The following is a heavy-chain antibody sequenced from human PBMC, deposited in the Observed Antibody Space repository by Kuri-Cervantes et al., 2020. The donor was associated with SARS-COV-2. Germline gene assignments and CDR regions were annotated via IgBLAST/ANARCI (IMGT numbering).Heavy chain of an antibody. V-gene: IGHV4-30-4*01. CDR1: GGSFSSGDYY. Sequence: LRLSCTVSGGSFSSGDYYWSWIRQPPGKGLEWFGYIYYSGSTYYNPSLKSRVTTSVEAYKNQYSLKLSSVTAADTTVYYCARQMMSSITIFGVVITRNWFDPWGQGTLVTVSS. J-gene: IGHJ5*02. D-gene: IGHD3-3*01. CDR3: ARQMMSSITIFGVVITRNWFDP. CDR2: IYYSGST.